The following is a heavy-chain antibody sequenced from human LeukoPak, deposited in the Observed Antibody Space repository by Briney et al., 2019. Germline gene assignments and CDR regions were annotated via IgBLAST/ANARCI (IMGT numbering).Heavy chain of an antibody. CDR3: ARDSYSTSWMDV. CDR2: IYYSGST. J-gene: IGHJ6*02. D-gene: IGHD6-6*01. V-gene: IGHV4-61*01. Sequence: SETLSLTCTVSGGSVSSGSYYWSWIRQPPGKGLEWIGYIYYSGSTYYNPSLKSRVTISVDTSKNQFSLKLSSVTAADTAVYHCARDSYSTSWMDVWGQGTTVTVS. CDR1: GGSVSSGSYY.